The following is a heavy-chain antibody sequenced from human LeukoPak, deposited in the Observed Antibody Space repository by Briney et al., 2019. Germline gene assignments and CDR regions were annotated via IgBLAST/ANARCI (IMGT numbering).Heavy chain of an antibody. V-gene: IGHV1-2*02. CDR2: INPNGGGT. J-gene: IGHJ4*02. Sequence: GAPVKVSCKTSGYIFTAYYIHWVRQAPGQGLEWMGWINPNGGGTNYPQKFQGRVTMTRDTSISAAYMELTRLRSDDTAVYYCTRDGGQHLGVLNYWGQGTRVIVSS. D-gene: IGHD2-2*01. CDR3: TRDGGQHLGVLNY. CDR1: GYIFTAYY.